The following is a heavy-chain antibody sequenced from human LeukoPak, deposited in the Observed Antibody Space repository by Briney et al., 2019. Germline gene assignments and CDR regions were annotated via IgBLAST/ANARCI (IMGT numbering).Heavy chain of an antibody. CDR3: ARGWKIFGAAAPYFDY. Sequence: PGGSLRLSCAASGLIFSDYYVTWIRQAPGRGLEWVSYISSSGSTIYYADSVKGRFTISRDNAKNSLYLQMNSLRAEDTAMYYCARGWKIFGAAAPYFDYWGQGTLVTVSS. V-gene: IGHV3-11*04. CDR1: GLIFSDYY. D-gene: IGHD3-3*01. J-gene: IGHJ4*02. CDR2: ISSSGSTI.